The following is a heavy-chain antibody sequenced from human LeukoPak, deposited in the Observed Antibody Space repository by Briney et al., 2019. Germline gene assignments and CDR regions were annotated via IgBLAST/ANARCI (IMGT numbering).Heavy chain of an antibody. V-gene: IGHV3-7*05. CDR2: MNQDGSIK. CDR3: ARDDNPHYGDYHLFGY. Sequence: PGGSLRLSCAASGFTFSSYWMTWVRQAPGKGLEWAANMNQDGSIKYYVDSVKGRFTISRDNAKNSLFLQMNSLRVEDTALYYCARDDNPHYGDYHLFGYWGQGTLVTVSS. D-gene: IGHD4-17*01. J-gene: IGHJ4*02. CDR1: GFTFSSYW.